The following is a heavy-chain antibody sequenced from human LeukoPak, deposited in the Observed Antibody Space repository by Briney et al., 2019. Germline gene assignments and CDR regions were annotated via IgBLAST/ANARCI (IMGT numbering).Heavy chain of an antibody. CDR1: GFTFSSYA. CDR3: ARGGGTGGWASYYYYGMDV. CDR2: ISYDGSNK. Sequence: PGGSLRLSCAASGFTFSSYAMHWVRQAPGKGLEWVAVISYDGSNKYYADSVKGRFTISRDNSKNTLYLQMNSLRAEDTAVYYCARGGGTGGWASYYYYGMDVWGQGTTVTVSS. D-gene: IGHD6-19*01. V-gene: IGHV3-30-3*01. J-gene: IGHJ6*02.